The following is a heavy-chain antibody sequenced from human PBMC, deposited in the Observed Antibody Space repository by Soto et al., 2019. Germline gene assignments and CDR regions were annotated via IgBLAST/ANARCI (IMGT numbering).Heavy chain of an antibody. CDR3: TREGGSRQLLWGYYFDY. J-gene: IGHJ4*02. CDR2: IRSKAYGGTT. CDR1: GFTFGDYA. V-gene: IGHV3-49*03. D-gene: IGHD2-2*01. Sequence: GGSLRLSCTASGFTFGDYAMSWFRQAPGKGLEWVGFIRSKAYGGTTEYAASVKGRFTISRDDSKSIAYLQMNSLKTEDTAVYYCTREGGSRQLLWGYYFDYWGQGTLVTVSS.